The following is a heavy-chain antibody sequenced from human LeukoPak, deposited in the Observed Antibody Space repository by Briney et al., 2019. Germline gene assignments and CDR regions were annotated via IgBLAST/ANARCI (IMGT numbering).Heavy chain of an antibody. CDR3: ARRNIAMAGTAGWFDP. V-gene: IGHV5-51*01. Sequence: GESLKISCKGSGYSFTSYWIGWVRQMPGKGLEWMGIIYPGDSYTRYSPSFQGQVTISTNKSISTAYLQWSSLKASDTAMYYCARRNIAMAGTAGWFDPWGQGTLVTVSS. D-gene: IGHD6-19*01. CDR1: GYSFTSYW. CDR2: IYPGDSYT. J-gene: IGHJ5*02.